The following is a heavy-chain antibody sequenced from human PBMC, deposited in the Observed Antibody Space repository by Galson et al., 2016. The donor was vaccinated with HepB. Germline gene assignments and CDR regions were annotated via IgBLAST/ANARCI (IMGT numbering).Heavy chain of an antibody. CDR1: GFTFDSYA. V-gene: IGHV3-23*01. CDR3: AKGSSGYHYVSDH. D-gene: IGHD3-22*01. Sequence: SLRLSCAASGFTFDSYAMNWVRQAPGKGLEWVSAVLASGLSTYYAASVRGRFTISRDNSKNTLSLQMDSLRAEDTAVYYCAKGSSGYHYVSDHWGQGTLVTVSS. J-gene: IGHJ4*02. CDR2: VLASGLST.